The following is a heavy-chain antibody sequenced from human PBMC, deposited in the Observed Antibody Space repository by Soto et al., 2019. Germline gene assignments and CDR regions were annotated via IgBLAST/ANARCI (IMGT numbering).Heavy chain of an antibody. V-gene: IGHV3-30*18. Sequence: GGSLRLSCAGSGFTFRWFGMNWVRQAPGKGLEWVARISNDGSNEYYVDSVKGRFTISRDNSKNTLYLQMDSLRAEGTAVYYCAKGEVRGIIPSYFDYWGLGTLVTVSS. CDR1: GFTFRWFG. J-gene: IGHJ4*02. CDR3: AKGEVRGIIPSYFDY. D-gene: IGHD3-10*01. CDR2: ISNDGSNE.